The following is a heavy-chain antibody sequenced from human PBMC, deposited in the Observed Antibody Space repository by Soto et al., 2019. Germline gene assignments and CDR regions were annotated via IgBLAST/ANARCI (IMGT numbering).Heavy chain of an antibody. CDR3: ARSEGWSGSPFDP. V-gene: IGHV1-18*01. Sequence: AAVNVSCKASGGTFSSYAISWVRQAPGQGLEWMGWISAFYGNTNYAQKLQGRVTMTTDTSTSTAYMELRSLRSDDTAVYYCARSEGWSGSPFDPWGQGTLVTVS. CDR2: ISAFYGNT. CDR1: GGTFSSYA. J-gene: IGHJ5*02. D-gene: IGHD3-3*01.